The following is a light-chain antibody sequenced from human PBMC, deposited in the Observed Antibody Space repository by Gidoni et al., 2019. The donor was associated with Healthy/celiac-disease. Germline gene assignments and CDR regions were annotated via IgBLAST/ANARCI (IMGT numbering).Light chain of an antibody. V-gene: IGKV3-20*01. CDR2: GAS. J-gene: IGKJ3*01. Sequence: EIVLTQSPCTLSLSPGERATLSCRASQSVSSSYLAWYQQKPGQAPRLLIYGASSRATGIPDRFSGSGSGTDFTLTISRLEPEDFAVYYCQQYGSSPPFTCGPGTKVDIK. CDR3: QQYGSSPPFT. CDR1: QSVSSSY.